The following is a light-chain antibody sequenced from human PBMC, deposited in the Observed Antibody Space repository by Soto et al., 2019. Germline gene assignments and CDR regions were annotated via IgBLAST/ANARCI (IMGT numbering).Light chain of an antibody. CDR1: QSVSNF. V-gene: IGKV3-15*01. Sequence: EKVMTQSPATLSMSPGERATLSCRASQSVSNFLAWYQQKPGQTPRLLIYGASTRATGIPARFSGSGSGTEFTLTISSLQYQDVAVYYCQQYSNWPSWTFGQGTKVEVK. CDR3: QQYSNWPSWT. CDR2: GAS. J-gene: IGKJ1*01.